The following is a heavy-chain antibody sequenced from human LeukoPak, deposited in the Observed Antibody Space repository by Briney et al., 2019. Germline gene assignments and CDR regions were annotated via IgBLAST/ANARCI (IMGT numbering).Heavy chain of an antibody. J-gene: IGHJ4*02. D-gene: IGHD1-26*01. CDR3: AKARGGTYRTYYFDY. V-gene: IGHV3-23*01. CDR2: SGSGGDT. CDR1: GFTFSNYA. Sequence: GGSLRLSFLASGFTFSNYAMNRVRQAPGKGLEWVSFSGSGGDTYYVDSVKGRFTISRDNSKNTLYLQMNSLRAEDTAVYYCAKARGGTYRTYYFDYWGQGTLVTVSS.